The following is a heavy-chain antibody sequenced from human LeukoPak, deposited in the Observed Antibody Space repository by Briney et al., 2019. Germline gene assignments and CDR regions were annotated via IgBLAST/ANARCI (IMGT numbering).Heavy chain of an antibody. CDR1: GGSISSGDYY. J-gene: IGHJ4*02. CDR2: IYYSGST. D-gene: IGHD6-13*01. V-gene: IGHV4-30-4*08. Sequence: SETLSLTCTVSGGSISSGDYYWSWIRQPPGKGLEWIGYIYYSGSTYYNPSLKSRVTISVDTSKNQFSLKLSSVTAADTAVYYCARALPGIAAASRDHLDYWGQGTLVTVSS. CDR3: ARALPGIAAASRDHLDY.